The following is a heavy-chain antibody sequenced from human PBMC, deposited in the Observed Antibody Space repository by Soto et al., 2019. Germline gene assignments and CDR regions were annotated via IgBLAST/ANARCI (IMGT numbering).Heavy chain of an antibody. D-gene: IGHD3-16*01. CDR1: GYSFTFYW. J-gene: IGHJ3*02. V-gene: IGHV5-51*01. CDR3: ARHQGEQSAFDI. Sequence: XESLKISCEACGYSFTFYWIGWVRQMPGKGLEWMGIIYPGDSDTRYNPSFEGQVTISADKSITTAYLQWSSLKASDTAMYYCARHQGEQSAFDIWGQGTMVTVSS. CDR2: IYPGDSDT.